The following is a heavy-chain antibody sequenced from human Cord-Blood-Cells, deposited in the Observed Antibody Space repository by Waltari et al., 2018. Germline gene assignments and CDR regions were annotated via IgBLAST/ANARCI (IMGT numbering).Heavy chain of an antibody. CDR1: GGSFSGYY. J-gene: IGHJ4*02. Sequence: QVQLQQWGAGLLKPSETLSLTCAVYGGSFSGYYWSWIRQPPGKGLEWIGEINHSGSTNYNPSLKSRVTISVDTSKNQFSLKLSSVTAADTAVYYCARWVATTTIDYWGQGTLVTVSS. D-gene: IGHD5-12*01. V-gene: IGHV4-34*01. CDR2: INHSGST. CDR3: ARWVATTTIDY.